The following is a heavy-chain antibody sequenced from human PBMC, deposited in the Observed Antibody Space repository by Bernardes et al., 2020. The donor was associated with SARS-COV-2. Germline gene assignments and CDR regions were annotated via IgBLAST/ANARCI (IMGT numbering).Heavy chain of an antibody. V-gene: IGHV3-23*01. CDR2: ISASGVSR. CDR1: EFTFSSFA. J-gene: IGHJ3*02. Sequence: GSLRLSCAASEFTFSSFAMTWVRQAPGKGLEWVSSISASGVSRYYADFVKGRFTISRDNSKNTLYLQMNSLRVEETAVYYCAKEIQSYSSGWHDAFDIWGQGTMVTVSS. CDR3: AKEIQSYSSGWHDAFDI. D-gene: IGHD6-19*01.